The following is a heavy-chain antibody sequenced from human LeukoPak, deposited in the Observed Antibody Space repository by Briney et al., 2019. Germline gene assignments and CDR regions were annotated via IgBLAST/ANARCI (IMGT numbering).Heavy chain of an antibody. CDR2: ISTSSTNI. Sequence: GGSLRLSCAASDFSFSRYTMNWVRQAPGKGLEWVSSISTSSTNIYYADSVKGRFTIYRDNAKNSLYLQMKSLRAEDTAVYYCARDPSLGYPYHAFDMWGQGTMVTVSS. CDR3: ARDPSLGYPYHAFDM. J-gene: IGHJ3*02. D-gene: IGHD6-13*01. CDR1: DFSFSRYT. V-gene: IGHV3-21*01.